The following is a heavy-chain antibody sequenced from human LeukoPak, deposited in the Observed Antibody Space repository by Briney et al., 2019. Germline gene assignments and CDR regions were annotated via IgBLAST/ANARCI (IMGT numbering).Heavy chain of an antibody. CDR2: ISHSGST. CDR3: ARQAYGSGSYVDY. Sequence: SETLSLTCAVYGGSFSGYYWSWIRQPPGKGLEWIGEISHSGSTNYNPSLKSRVTISVDTSKNQFSLKLSSVTAADTAVYYCARQAYGSGSYVDYWGQGTLVTVSS. V-gene: IGHV4-34*01. CDR1: GGSFSGYY. D-gene: IGHD3-10*01. J-gene: IGHJ4*02.